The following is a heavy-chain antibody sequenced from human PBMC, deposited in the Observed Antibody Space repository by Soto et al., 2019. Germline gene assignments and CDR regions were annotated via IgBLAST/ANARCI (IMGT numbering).Heavy chain of an antibody. CDR3: ARKHSSSWYSRRYYYGMDV. CDR1: GYTFTGYY. CDR2: INPNSCGT. Sequence: QVQLVQSGAEVKKPGASVKVSCKASGYTFTGYYMHWVRQAPGQGLEWMGWINPNSCGTNYAQKFQVWVTMTRDTTIRTADMELSRLRPDDTAVYYCARKHSSSWYSRRYYYGMDVWGQGTKVTVSS. J-gene: IGHJ6*02. V-gene: IGHV1-2*04. D-gene: IGHD6-13*01.